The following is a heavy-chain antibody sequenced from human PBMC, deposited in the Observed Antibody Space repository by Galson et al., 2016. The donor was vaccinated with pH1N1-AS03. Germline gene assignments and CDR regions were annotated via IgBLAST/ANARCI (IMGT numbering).Heavy chain of an antibody. CDR2: INTGNGDT. V-gene: IGHV1-3*04. Sequence: SVKVSCKASGYTFSAYAMHWVRQAPGQGLEWMGWINTGNGDTKYSQKFQDRITISSDAGATTAYMELSSLRSEDTAVFYCARDWSGRWQQFLDHWGQGTLVTVST. CDR1: GYTFSAYA. D-gene: IGHD5-24*01. CDR3: ARDWSGRWQQFLDH. J-gene: IGHJ4*02.